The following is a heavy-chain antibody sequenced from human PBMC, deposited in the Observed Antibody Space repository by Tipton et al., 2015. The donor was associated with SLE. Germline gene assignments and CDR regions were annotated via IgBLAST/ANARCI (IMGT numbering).Heavy chain of an antibody. J-gene: IGHJ3*02. V-gene: IGHV3-30*18. CDR3: AKGSRGYFDWLGAFDI. Sequence: SLRLSCAASGFTFSSYGMHWVRQAPGKGLEWVAVISYDGSNKYYADSVKGRFTISRDNSKNTLYLQMNSLRAEDTAVYYCAKGSRGYFDWLGAFDIWGQGTMVTVSS. CDR1: GFTFSSYG. CDR2: ISYDGSNK. D-gene: IGHD3-9*01.